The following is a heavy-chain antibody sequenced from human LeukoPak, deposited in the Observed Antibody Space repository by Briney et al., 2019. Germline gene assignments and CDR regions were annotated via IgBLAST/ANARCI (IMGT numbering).Heavy chain of an antibody. D-gene: IGHD2-15*01. V-gene: IGHV4-34*01. CDR1: GGSFSGYY. CDR2: INHSGST. CDR3: AAYCSGGSCYGGSIDY. Sequence: PSETLSLTCAVYGGSFSGYYWSWIRQPPGKGLEWIGEINHSGSTNYNPSLKSRVTISVDKSKNQFSLKLSSVTAADTAVYYCAAYCSGGSCYGGSIDYWGPGTLVTVSS. J-gene: IGHJ4*02.